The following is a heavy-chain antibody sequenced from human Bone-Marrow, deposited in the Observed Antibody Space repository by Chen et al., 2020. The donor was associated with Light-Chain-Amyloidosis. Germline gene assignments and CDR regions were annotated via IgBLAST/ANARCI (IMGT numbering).Heavy chain of an antibody. CDR1: GYTFTSYD. D-gene: IGHD3-10*01. CDR3: ARGSYGSGSYYHYYYYGMDV. Sequence: QVQLVQSGAEVKKPGASVQVSCKASGYTFTSYDITWVRQATGQGLEWMGWMNTNSGNTGYAQKFQGRVTMTRNTSISTAYMELSSLRSEDTAVYYGARGSYGSGSYYHYYYYGMDVWGQGTTVTVSS. V-gene: IGHV1-8*01. CDR2: MNTNSGNT. J-gene: IGHJ6*02.